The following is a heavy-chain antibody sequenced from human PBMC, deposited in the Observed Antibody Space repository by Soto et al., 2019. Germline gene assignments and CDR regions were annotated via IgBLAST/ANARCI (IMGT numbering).Heavy chain of an antibody. CDR2: IYWDDDK. J-gene: IGHJ6*02. CDR3: ARIRVRGPLLVSMDV. V-gene: IGHV2-5*02. D-gene: IGHD3-10*01. CDR1: AFSLSTGGVG. Sequence: GSGPTLVNPTQTLTLTCTFSAFSLSTGGVGVGWIRQPPGKALEWLALIYWDDDKRYSPSLRSRLTITKDTSKNQVVLTMTNMDSVDTATYYCARIRVRGPLLVSMDVWGQGTTVTVSS.